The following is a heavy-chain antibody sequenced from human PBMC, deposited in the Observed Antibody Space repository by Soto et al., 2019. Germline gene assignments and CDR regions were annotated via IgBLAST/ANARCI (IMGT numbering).Heavy chain of an antibody. Sequence: EVQLVESGGGLVKPGGSLRLSCAASGFTFSSYSMNWVRQAPGEGLEWVSSISSSSSYIYYADSVKGRFTISRDNAKNSLYLQMNSLRAEDTAVYYCARDPGYSGYDYGYWGQGTLVTVSS. CDR1: GFTFSSYS. D-gene: IGHD5-12*01. V-gene: IGHV3-21*01. J-gene: IGHJ4*02. CDR2: ISSSSSYI. CDR3: ARDPGYSGYDYGY.